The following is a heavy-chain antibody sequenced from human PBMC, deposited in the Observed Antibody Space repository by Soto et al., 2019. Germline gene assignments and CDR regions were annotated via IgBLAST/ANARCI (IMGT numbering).Heavy chain of an antibody. CDR3: ASLGYCSGGSCYDAFDI. Sequence: GGSLRLSCAASGFTFSSYSMNWVRQAPGKGLEWVSSISSSSSYIYYADSVKGRFTISRDNAKNSLYLQMNSLRAEDTAVYYCASLGYCSGGSCYDAFDIWGQGTMVTVSS. CDR1: GFTFSSYS. J-gene: IGHJ3*02. CDR2: ISSSSSYI. V-gene: IGHV3-21*01. D-gene: IGHD2-15*01.